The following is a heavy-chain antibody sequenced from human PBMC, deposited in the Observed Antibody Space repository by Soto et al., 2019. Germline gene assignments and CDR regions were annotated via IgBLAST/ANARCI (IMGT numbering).Heavy chain of an antibody. J-gene: IGHJ6*02. CDR3: ARDGLQWPNYYYGMDV. Sequence: SETLSLTCVVSGGSFSTYYYNWIRQSPGKGLEWIGEINHSGSNNYSPSLKSRVTMSLDTSKNQFSLKLTSVTAADTAVYYCARDGLQWPNYYYGMDVWGQGTTVTVSS. CDR2: INHSGSN. CDR1: GGSFSTYY. D-gene: IGHD6-19*01. V-gene: IGHV4-34*01.